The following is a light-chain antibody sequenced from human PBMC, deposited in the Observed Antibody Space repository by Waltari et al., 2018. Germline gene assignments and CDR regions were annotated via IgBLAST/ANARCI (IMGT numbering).Light chain of an antibody. V-gene: IGLV2-11*01. CDR2: DVT. CDR3: YSYAGGYTFV. Sequence: QSALTQPRSVSGSPGQSVTISCTGTSGNVGGYDYVSWYQQHSDKAPTLMIYDVTKRPPGVPGHFSGSTSGNTAFLTIAALQAEDEADYHCYSYAGGYTFVFGPGTKLAVL. CDR1: SGNVGGYDY. J-gene: IGLJ2*01.